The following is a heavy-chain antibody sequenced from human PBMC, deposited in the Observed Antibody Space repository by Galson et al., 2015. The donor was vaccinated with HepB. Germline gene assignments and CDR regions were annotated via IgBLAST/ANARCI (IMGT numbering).Heavy chain of an antibody. CDR2: IKESSEGATR. CDR3: TVGVGSCSGDSCYWD. J-gene: IGHJ4*02. D-gene: IGHD2-15*01. CDR1: GFDFRESW. Sequence: SLRLSCAASGFDFRESWMNWVRQAPGKGLEWVARIKESSEGATRDYAAPGKGRFTISGHDATSMLYLQTNTLKNEDTGVYYCTVGVGSCSGDSCYWDWGQGTLVIVSS. V-gene: IGHV3-15*07.